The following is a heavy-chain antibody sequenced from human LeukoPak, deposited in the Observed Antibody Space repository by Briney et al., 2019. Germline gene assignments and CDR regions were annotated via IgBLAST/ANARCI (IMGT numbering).Heavy chain of an antibody. V-gene: IGHV3-69-1*02. CDR1: GFTFSDYD. CDR3: GRAFPPLRTSSAGDL. D-gene: IGHD3-16*01. CDR2: ISGLYTHI. J-gene: IGHJ4*02. Sequence: PGGSLRLSCSASGFTFSDYDMNWVRQAPGKGLEWVSPISGLYTHIYYGDSVKGRFSISRENAKTSVYLQMNSLGVEDTAIYYCGRAFPPLRTSSAGDLWGQGILVTVSS.